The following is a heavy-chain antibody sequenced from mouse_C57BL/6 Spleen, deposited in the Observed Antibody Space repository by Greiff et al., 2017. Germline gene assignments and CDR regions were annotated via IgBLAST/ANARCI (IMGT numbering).Heavy chain of an antibody. V-gene: IGHV1-61*01. D-gene: IGHD1-1*01. Sequence: QVQLQQPGAELVRPGSSVKLSCKASGYTFTSYWMDWVKQRPGQGLEWIGNIYPSDSETHYNQKFKDKATLTVDKSSSTAYMQLSSRTSEDAAVYYCARRDHGSSYFDDWGKGTTLTVSS. CDR3: ARRDHGSSYFDD. CDR2: IYPSDSET. J-gene: IGHJ2*01. CDR1: GYTFTSYW.